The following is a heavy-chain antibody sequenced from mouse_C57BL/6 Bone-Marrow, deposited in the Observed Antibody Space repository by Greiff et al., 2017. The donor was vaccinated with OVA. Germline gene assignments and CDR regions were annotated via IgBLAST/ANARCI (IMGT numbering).Heavy chain of an antibody. Sequence: VKLVESGAELARPGASVKLSCKASGYTFTSYGISWVKQRTGQGLEWIGEIYPRSGNTYYNEKFEGKATLTADKSSSTAYMELRSLTSEDSAVYFCARDGVWSYWYFDVWGTGTTVTVSS. J-gene: IGHJ1*03. CDR1: GYTFTSYG. CDR2: IYPRSGNT. CDR3: ARDGVWSYWYFDV. V-gene: IGHV1-81*01. D-gene: IGHD2-10*02.